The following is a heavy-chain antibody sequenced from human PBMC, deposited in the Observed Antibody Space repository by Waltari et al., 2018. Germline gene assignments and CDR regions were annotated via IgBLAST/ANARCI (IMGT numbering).Heavy chain of an antibody. CDR1: GFIVSTNY. CDR3: ATDGDGDCSLCLAQ. CDR2: IYNDGTK. D-gene: IGHD2-21*02. J-gene: IGHJ4*02. Sequence: EVQLVESGGGVIQPGGSLRLSCAASGFIVSTNYMSWVGQVPGKGLEVVSVIYNDGTKLYADSVKSRFTVSRDKSKKMVHLQMGSLRAEDTAVYYCATDGDGDCSLCLAQWGQGTLFTVSS. V-gene: IGHV3-53*01.